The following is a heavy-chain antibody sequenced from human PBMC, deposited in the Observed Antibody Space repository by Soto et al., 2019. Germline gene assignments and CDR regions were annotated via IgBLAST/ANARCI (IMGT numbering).Heavy chain of an antibody. Sequence: PGESLKISCNGSGYIFTSYWIGWVRQMPGKGLGWMGIIYAGDSDTTYSPSFQGQVTIPADKSITTAYLQWSSLKASDTAMYYCARQIGNYPDAFDIWGQGTMVTVSS. J-gene: IGHJ3*02. CDR2: IYAGDSDT. CDR1: GYIFTSYW. CDR3: ARQIGNYPDAFDI. D-gene: IGHD1-7*01. V-gene: IGHV5-51*01.